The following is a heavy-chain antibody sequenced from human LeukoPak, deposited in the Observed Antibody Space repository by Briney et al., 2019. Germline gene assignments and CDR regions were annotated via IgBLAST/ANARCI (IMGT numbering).Heavy chain of an antibody. J-gene: IGHJ3*02. CDR3: AREVAGTCAFDI. CDR1: GDSVSSNSAA. D-gene: IGHD1-14*01. V-gene: IGHV6-1*01. Sequence: SQTLSLTCDISGDSVSSNSAAWNWIRQSPSRGLEWLGRTYYRSKWYDDYEVYVKSRITINPGTSNNHSSLQLNSVTPEDTAVYFCAREVAGTCAFDIWGQGTMVTVSS. CDR2: TYYRSKWYD.